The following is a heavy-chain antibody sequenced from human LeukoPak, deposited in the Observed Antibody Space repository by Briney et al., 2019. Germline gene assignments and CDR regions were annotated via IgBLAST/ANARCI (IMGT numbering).Heavy chain of an antibody. D-gene: IGHD5-18*01. J-gene: IGHJ4*02. CDR3: ARHVSSGYSYGLGYFDY. CDR1: GYAISSGYY. Sequence: SETLSLTCAVSGYAISSGYYWGWIRQPPGKGLEGIGSIYHSGSTYYNPSLKSRVTISVVTSKNQFSLKLSSVPAADTAVYYCARHVSSGYSYGLGYFDYWGQGTLVTVSS. V-gene: IGHV4-38-2*01. CDR2: IYHSGST.